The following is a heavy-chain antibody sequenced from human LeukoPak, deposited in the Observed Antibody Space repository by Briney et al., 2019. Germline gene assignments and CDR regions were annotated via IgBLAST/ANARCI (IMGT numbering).Heavy chain of an antibody. CDR3: ARDSSSWYY. J-gene: IGHJ4*02. V-gene: IGHV3-48*01. Sequence: PGGSLRLSCTASGFTFSSYSMNWVRQAPGKGLEWVSYISSSSGTIYYADSVKGRITISRDNAKNSLYLQMNSLRAEDTAVYYCARDSSSWYYWGQGTLVTVSS. CDR1: GFTFSSYS. D-gene: IGHD6-13*01. CDR2: ISSSSGTI.